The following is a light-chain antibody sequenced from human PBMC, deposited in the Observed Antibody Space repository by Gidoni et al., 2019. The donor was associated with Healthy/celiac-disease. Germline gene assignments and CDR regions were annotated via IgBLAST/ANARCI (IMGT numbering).Light chain of an antibody. CDR2: QDS. Sequence: SYELTQPPSVSVSPGQTASITCSGDKLGDKYACWYQQKPGQSHVLVIYQDSKRPSGIPERFSGSNSGNTATLTISGTQAMDEADYYCQAWDSSIVFGGGTKLT. J-gene: IGLJ2*01. CDR1: KLGDKY. CDR3: QAWDSSIV. V-gene: IGLV3-1*01.